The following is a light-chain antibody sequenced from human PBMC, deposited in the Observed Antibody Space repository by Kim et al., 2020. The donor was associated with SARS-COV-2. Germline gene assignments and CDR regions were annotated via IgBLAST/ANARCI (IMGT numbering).Light chain of an antibody. CDR1: SSNIGRHF. CDR3: AAWDDTLHAWV. V-gene: IGLV1-47*01. Sequence: QRVAISCSGRSSNIGRHFVYWRQQLPGTAPKLVIHENSQRPSGVPDRFSGSKSGTSASLAISGLRSEDEGDYYCAAWDDTLHAWVFGGGTKLTVL. J-gene: IGLJ3*02. CDR2: ENS.